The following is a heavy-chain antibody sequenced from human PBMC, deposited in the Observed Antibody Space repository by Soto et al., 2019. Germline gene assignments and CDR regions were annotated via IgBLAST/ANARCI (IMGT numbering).Heavy chain of an antibody. CDR3: ARDRCSSCPRDV. D-gene: IGHD6-13*01. J-gene: IGHJ6*02. CDR2: IIPIFGTA. CDR1: GGTFSSYA. Sequence: QVQLVQSGAEVKKPGSSVKVSCKASGGTFSSYAIRWVRQGPGQGLEWMGGIIPIFGTANYAQKFQGRVTITADESTSTAYMGLSSLRSEDTAVYYCARDRCSSCPRDVWGQGTTVTVSS. V-gene: IGHV1-69*01.